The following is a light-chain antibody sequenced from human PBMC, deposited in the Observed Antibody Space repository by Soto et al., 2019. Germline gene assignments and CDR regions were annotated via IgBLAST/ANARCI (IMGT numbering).Light chain of an antibody. CDR2: GAS. CDR1: QSLAGSY. Sequence: EIVLVQSPGTLSLSPGERATLSCRASQSLAGSYLAWYQQKPGQAPRLLIDGASTRATGTPDRFSGSGSGTDFTLTLSRLEPEEFAVYYCQQYGTSPPLTFGGGTKVEMK. V-gene: IGKV3-20*01. CDR3: QQYGTSPPLT. J-gene: IGKJ4*01.